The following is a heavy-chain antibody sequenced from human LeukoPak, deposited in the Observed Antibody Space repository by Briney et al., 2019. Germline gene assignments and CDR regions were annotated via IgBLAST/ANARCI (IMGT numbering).Heavy chain of an antibody. Sequence: GGPLRLSCAASGFTFSSYGMHWDRQAPGKGLEWVAVISYDGSNKYYADSVKGRFTISRDNSRNTLYLQMNSLRAEDTAVYYCGKEIVVEVVATEGLDYRVQGTLVTVSS. CDR2: ISYDGSNK. D-gene: IGHD2-15*01. CDR1: GFTFSSYG. CDR3: GKEIVVEVVATEGLDY. J-gene: IGHJ4*02. V-gene: IGHV3-30*18.